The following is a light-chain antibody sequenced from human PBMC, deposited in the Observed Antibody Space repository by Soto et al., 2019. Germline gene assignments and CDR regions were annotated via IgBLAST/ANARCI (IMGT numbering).Light chain of an antibody. CDR2: ETP. CDR1: QSEGKI. Sequence: EIDLTQAPATLSLTPGERATLSCRASQSEGKIIACYQQKPGQAHRILIYETPTRATGIPVRFSGSGSGTDLSLTISGLDPEDFALYFCQHRASWPISFGGGTKVEIK. V-gene: IGKV3D-11*03. J-gene: IGKJ4*01. CDR3: QHRASWPIS.